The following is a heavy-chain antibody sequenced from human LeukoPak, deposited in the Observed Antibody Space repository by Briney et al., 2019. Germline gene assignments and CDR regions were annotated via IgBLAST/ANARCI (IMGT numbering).Heavy chain of an antibody. CDR1: GYSFTNYW. CDR2: IYPNDSNT. Sequence: GESLKISCKGSGYSFTNYWIAWVRQMPGKGLDWMGVIYPNDSNTKYNPSFQGQVSMSVDQSIPTAYLQWNNLKASDTAMYYCARQAPFYIHIPGDDAFDIWGQGTMVTVSS. J-gene: IGHJ3*02. CDR3: ARQAPFYIHIPGDDAFDI. D-gene: IGHD2-21*01. V-gene: IGHV5-51*01.